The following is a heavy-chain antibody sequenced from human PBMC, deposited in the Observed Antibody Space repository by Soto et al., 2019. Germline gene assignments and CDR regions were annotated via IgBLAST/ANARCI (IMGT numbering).Heavy chain of an antibody. CDR3: ARDAPTVKRYFDY. J-gene: IGHJ4*02. CDR2: ISPYYGNT. V-gene: IGHV1-18*01. CDR1: GCTFSSYA. Sequence: ASVKVSCKASGCTFSSYAISWVRQAPGQGLEWMGWISPYYGNTNYAQKLQGRVTMTTDTSTSTAYMELRSLRSDDTAVYYCARDAPTVKRYFDYWGQGTLVTVSS. D-gene: IGHD4-4*01.